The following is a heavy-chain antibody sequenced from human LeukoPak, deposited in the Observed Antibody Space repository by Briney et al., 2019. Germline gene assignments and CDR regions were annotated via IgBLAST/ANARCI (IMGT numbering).Heavy chain of an antibody. CDR2: IYHSGST. CDR1: GGSISSGGYS. CDR3: ARALTRLAAFDI. D-gene: IGHD3-9*01. J-gene: IGHJ3*02. V-gene: IGHV4-30-2*01. Sequence: PSETLSLTCAVSGGSISSGGYSWSWIRQPPGKGLEWIGYIYHSGSTYYNPSLKSRVTISVDRSKNQFSLKLSSVTAADTAVYYRARALTRLAAFDIWGQGTMVTVSS.